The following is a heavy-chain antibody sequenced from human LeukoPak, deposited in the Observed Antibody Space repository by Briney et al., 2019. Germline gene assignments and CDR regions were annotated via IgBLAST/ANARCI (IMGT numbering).Heavy chain of an antibody. CDR2: ISSSSSTI. Sequence: PGGSLRLSCAASGFTFSSYSMNWVRQAPGKGLEWVSYISSSSSTIYYADSVKGRFTISRDNSKNTLYLQMNSLRAEDTAVYYCAKPPRQPPNYYYYYMDVWGKGTTVTVSS. CDR1: GFTFSSYS. CDR3: AKPPRQPPNYYYYYMDV. D-gene: IGHD5-18*01. V-gene: IGHV3-48*01. J-gene: IGHJ6*03.